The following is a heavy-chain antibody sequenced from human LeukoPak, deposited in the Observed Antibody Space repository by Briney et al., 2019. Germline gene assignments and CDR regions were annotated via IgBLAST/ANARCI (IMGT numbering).Heavy chain of an antibody. CDR1: SYTFNTYA. CDR3: VSCGTSCY. CDR2: ISGYNRNT. V-gene: IGHV1-18*01. J-gene: IGHJ4*02. Sequence: GPVKVSCKASSYTFNTYAINWVRQPPGQGLEWMGWISGYNRNTKYAQRFQGRLTMTTDTSTSTAYMELGSLGSDDTAFYYCVSCGTSCYWGQGTRVTVSS. D-gene: IGHD2-2*01.